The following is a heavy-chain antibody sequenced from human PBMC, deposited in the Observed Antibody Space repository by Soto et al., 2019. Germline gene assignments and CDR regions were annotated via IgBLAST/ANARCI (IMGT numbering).Heavy chain of an antibody. V-gene: IGHV1-46*01. CDR3: ARVRDDYNYYYGMDV. J-gene: IGHJ6*02. CDR1: GYTFTSYY. Sequence: GASVKVSCKASGYTFTSYYMHWVRQAPGQGLEWMGIINPSGGSTSYAQKFQGRVTMTRDTSTSTVYMELSSLRSEDTAVYYCARVRDDYNYYYGMDVWGQGTTVTVSS. CDR2: INPSGGST.